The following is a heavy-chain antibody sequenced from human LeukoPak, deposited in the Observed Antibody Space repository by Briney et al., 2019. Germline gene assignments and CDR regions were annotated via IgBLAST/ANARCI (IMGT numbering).Heavy chain of an antibody. CDR1: GGSISGHY. D-gene: IGHD3-22*01. V-gene: IGHV4-59*05. Sequence: PSETLSLTCTVSGGSISGHYWSWIRQPPGKGLEWIASIYYTGNTYYNPSLKGRVTISVDTSKNQFSLKLSSVTASDTAVYYCASYYYDSSGYYYDRWGQGTLVTVSS. J-gene: IGHJ1*01. CDR2: IYYTGNT. CDR3: ASYYYDSSGYYYDR.